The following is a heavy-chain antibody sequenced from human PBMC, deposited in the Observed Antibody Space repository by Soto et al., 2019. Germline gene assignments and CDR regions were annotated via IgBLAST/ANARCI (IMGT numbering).Heavy chain of an antibody. CDR2: INQDGSEK. CDR1: GFTYTNYW. CDR3: AREYWYFDL. V-gene: IGHV3-7*01. Sequence: DVQLVESGGGLVQPGGSLRLSYAASGFTYTNYWMDWVRQAPGKGLEWVANINQDGSEKYYVDSVKGRFTISRDNAKKSLYLQIDSLRAEDTAVYFCAREYWYFDLWGRGTLVTVSS. J-gene: IGHJ2*01.